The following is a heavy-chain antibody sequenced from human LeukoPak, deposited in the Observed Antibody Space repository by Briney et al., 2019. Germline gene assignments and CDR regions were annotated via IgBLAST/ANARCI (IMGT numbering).Heavy chain of an antibody. J-gene: IGHJ4*02. CDR2: IYVGGGT. V-gene: IGHV3-66*01. CDR3: ARGQYYGSQSSRAFDF. D-gene: IGHD3-10*01. Sequence: VGSLRLSCEASGFTVSNNYMSWVRQAPGKGLEWVSIIYVGGGTYYADSVKGRFTMSRDNSKNTLYLQMNSLRADDTAVYYCARGQYYGSQSSRAFDFWAQGTLVTVSS. CDR1: GFTVSNNY.